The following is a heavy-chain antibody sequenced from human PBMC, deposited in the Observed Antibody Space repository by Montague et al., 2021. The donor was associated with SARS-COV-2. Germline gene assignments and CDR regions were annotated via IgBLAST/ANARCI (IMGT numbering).Heavy chain of an antibody. Sequence: VRPTQTLTLTCTFSGFSLSTSGMCVSWIRQPPGKALEWLALIXXXXDXYYSTSLKTRLTISKDTSNNQVVLTMTNMGPVDTATYYCARIRDYDILTGSYSGFDYWGQGTLVTVSS. CDR3: ARIRDYDILTGSYSGFDY. V-gene: IGHV2-70*01. CDR1: GFSLSTSGMC. D-gene: IGHD3-9*01. J-gene: IGHJ4*02. CDR2: IXXXXDX.